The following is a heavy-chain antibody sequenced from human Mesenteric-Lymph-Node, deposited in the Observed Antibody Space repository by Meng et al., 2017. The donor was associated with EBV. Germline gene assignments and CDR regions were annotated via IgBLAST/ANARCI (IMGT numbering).Heavy chain of an antibody. CDR3: ARAEYLWLLRDY. CDR1: GYMFTNYG. CDR2: INTNTGNP. J-gene: IGHJ4*02. Sequence: HVPVVTSGSGLEKPWASVNVACKASGYMFTNYGMNWVRQAPGQGLEWMGWINTNTGNPMYAQGFRGRFVFSLDTSVSTAYLQISSLEPEDTAVYYCARAEYLWLLRDYWGQGTLVTVSS. V-gene: IGHV7-4-1*02. D-gene: IGHD6-19*01.